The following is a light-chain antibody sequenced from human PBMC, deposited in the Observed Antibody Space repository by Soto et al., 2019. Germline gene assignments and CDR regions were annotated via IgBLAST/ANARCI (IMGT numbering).Light chain of an antibody. CDR3: QKYNSAPRT. V-gene: IGKV1-27*01. Sequence: DIQMTQSPSSLSASVGDRVTITCRASQGISNYLAWYQQKPGKVPKLLIYAASTLQSGAPSRFSGSGSGTDFTRTISSLQPEDVATYYWQKYNSAPRTFGQGTRLEIK. J-gene: IGKJ5*01. CDR1: QGISNY. CDR2: AAS.